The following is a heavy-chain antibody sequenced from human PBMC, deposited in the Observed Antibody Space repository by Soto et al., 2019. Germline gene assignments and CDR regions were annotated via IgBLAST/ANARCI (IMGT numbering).Heavy chain of an antibody. D-gene: IGHD6-13*01. V-gene: IGHV6-1*01. CDR3: ARDRARLFSSSWSWTPKTSTYYYGMDT. CDR2: TYYRSKWYN. J-gene: IGHJ6*04. CDR1: GDSVSSNSAA. Sequence: SQTLSLTCAISGDSVSSNSAAWNWIRQSPSRGLEWLGRTYYRSKWYNDYAVSVKSRTTINPDTSKNQLSLQLNSVTPEDTAVYYSARDRARLFSSSWSWTPKTSTYYYGMDTWGERTTVTVSS.